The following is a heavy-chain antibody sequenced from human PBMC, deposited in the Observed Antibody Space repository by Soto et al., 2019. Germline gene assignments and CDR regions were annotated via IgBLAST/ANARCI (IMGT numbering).Heavy chain of an antibody. J-gene: IGHJ6*02. Sequence: PSQTLSLTCAISGDSVSSNSAAWNWIRQSPSRGLEWLGRTYYRSKWYNDYAVSVKSRITINPDTSKNQFSLQLNSVTPEDTAVYYCARGSAAAGTGGYYYGMDVWGQGTTVTVSS. CDR3: ARGSAAAGTGGYYYGMDV. D-gene: IGHD6-13*01. CDR2: TYYRSKWYN. CDR1: GDSVSSNSAA. V-gene: IGHV6-1*01.